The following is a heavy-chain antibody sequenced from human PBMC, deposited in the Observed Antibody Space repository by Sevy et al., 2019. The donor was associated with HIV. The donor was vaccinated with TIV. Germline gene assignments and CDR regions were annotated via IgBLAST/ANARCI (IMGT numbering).Heavy chain of an antibody. Sequence: GGSLRLSCAASRFTVSGMYMSWVRQTPGKGLEWVSVIYGGGSIDYADSVKSRFSISRDNSKNMLYLHMNSLRTEDTAVYYCACTYSRRGYFDYWGQGTLVTVSS. V-gene: IGHV3-53*01. CDR1: RFTVSGMY. J-gene: IGHJ4*02. CDR2: IYGGGSI. D-gene: IGHD3-22*01. CDR3: ACTYSRRGYFDY.